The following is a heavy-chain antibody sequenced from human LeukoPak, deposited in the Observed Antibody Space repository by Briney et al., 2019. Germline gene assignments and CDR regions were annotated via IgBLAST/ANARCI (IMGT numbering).Heavy chain of an antibody. V-gene: IGHV4-61*10. D-gene: IGHD5-12*01. CDR1: GGSISSGTYY. CDR2: IYYSGST. J-gene: IGHJ5*02. Sequence: SETLSLTCTVSGGSISSGTYYWGYIRQPAGKGLEWIGYIYYSGSTNYNPSLKSRVTISVDTSKNQFSLKLSSVTAADTAVYYCARDIASNWFDPWGQGTLVTASS. CDR3: ARDIASNWFDP.